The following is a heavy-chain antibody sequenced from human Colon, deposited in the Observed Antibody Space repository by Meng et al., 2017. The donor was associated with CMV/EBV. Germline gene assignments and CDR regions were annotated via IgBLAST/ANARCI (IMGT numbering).Heavy chain of an antibody. Sequence: ASVKVSCKASGYTFTTYDINWVRQAPGQGLEWMGWMNPNSGNTGYAQKFQGRVTMTSNTSITTAYMELSSLRSEDTAVYYCAKRVIPAAVGRGAFDIWGHGTTVTVSS. CDR3: AKRVIPAAVGRGAFDI. V-gene: IGHV1-8*01. D-gene: IGHD2-2*01. J-gene: IGHJ3*02. CDR2: MNPNSGNT. CDR1: GYTFTTYD.